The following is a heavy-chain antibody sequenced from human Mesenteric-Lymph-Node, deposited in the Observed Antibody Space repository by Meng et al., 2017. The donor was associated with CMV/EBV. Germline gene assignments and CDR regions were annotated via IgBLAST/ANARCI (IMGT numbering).Heavy chain of an antibody. D-gene: IGHD3-3*01. CDR3: ARVNYDFWSGSQGGMDV. CDR1: GFTFSSYW. V-gene: IGHV3-7*01. J-gene: IGHJ6*02. Sequence: GGSLRLSCAASGFTFSSYWMSWVHQAPGKGLEWVANIKQDGSEKYYVDSVKGRFTISRDNAKNSLYLQMNSLRAEDTAVYYCARVNYDFWSGSQGGMDVWGQGTTVTVSS. CDR2: IKQDGSEK.